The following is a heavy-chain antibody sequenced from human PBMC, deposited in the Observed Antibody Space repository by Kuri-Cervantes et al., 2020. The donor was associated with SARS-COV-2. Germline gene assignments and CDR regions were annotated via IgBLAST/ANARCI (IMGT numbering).Heavy chain of an antibody. V-gene: IGHV4-30-4*01. Sequence: LRLSCTGSGGSISSGDYYWSWIRQPPGKGLEWIGYIYYSGSTYYNPSLKSRVTISVDTSRNQFSLKLSSVTAADTAVYYCAREDNWNPPRWGQGTLVTVSS. CDR3: AREDNWNPPR. CDR1: GGSISSGDYY. CDR2: IYYSGST. D-gene: IGHD1-20*01. J-gene: IGHJ4*02.